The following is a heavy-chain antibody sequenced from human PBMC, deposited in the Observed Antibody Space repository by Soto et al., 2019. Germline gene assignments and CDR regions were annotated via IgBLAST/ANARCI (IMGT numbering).Heavy chain of an antibody. Sequence: GGSLRLSCAASGFTFSSYAMSWVRQAPGKGLEWVSAISGSGGSTYYADSVKGRFTISRDNSKNTLYLQMNSLRAEDTAVFYCAAYNWNYFNFQHWGQGTLVTVSS. CDR1: GFTFSSYA. J-gene: IGHJ1*01. CDR2: ISGSGGST. V-gene: IGHV3-23*01. CDR3: AAYNWNYFNFQH. D-gene: IGHD1-7*01.